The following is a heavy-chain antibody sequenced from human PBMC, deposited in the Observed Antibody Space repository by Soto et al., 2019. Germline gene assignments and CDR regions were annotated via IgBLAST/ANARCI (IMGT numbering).Heavy chain of an antibody. Sequence: VASVKVSCKASGYTFTGYYMHWVRQAPGQGLEWMGWINPNSGGTNYAQKFQGRVTMTRDTSISTAYMELSRLRSDDTAVYYCARGGSGSYVRGFDYWGQGTLVTVSS. CDR2: INPNSGGT. D-gene: IGHD1-26*01. J-gene: IGHJ4*02. CDR1: GYTFTGYY. V-gene: IGHV1-2*02. CDR3: ARGGSGSYVRGFDY.